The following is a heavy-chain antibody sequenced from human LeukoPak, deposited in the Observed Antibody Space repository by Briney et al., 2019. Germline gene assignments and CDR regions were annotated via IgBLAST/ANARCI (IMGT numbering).Heavy chain of an antibody. CDR3: ARDFPLGYCGGDCYPQYFQH. D-gene: IGHD2-21*02. CDR2: ISSSSSYI. V-gene: IGHV3-21*04. CDR1: GFTFSSYS. Sequence: GGSLRLSCAASGFTFSSYSMNWVRQAPGKGLEWVSSISSSSSYIYYADSVKGRFTISRDNAKNSLYLQMNSLRAEDTAVYYCARDFPLGYCGGDCYPQYFQHWGQGTLVTVSS. J-gene: IGHJ1*01.